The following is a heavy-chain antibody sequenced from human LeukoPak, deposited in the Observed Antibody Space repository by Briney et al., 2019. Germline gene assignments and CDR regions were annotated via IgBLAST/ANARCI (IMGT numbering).Heavy chain of an antibody. CDR1: GFTFSSYA. D-gene: IGHD2-15*01. Sequence: GRSLRLSCAASGFTFSSYAMHWVRQAPGKGLEWVAVISYDGSNKYYADSVKGRFTISRDNSKNTLSLQMNGLRVEDTAVYYCAKVMPPGRIRFYSYYMDVWGKGTTVTVS. CDR2: ISYDGSNK. V-gene: IGHV3-30-3*01. J-gene: IGHJ6*03. CDR3: AKVMPPGRIRFYSYYMDV.